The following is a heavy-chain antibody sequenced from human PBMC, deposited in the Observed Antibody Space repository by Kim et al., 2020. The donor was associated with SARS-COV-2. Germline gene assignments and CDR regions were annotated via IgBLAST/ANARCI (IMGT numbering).Heavy chain of an antibody. CDR1: GYTFTSYG. V-gene: IGHV1-18*01. D-gene: IGHD6-19*01. CDR2: ISAYNGNT. Sequence: ASVKVSCKASGYTFTSYGISWVRQAPGQGLEWMGWISAYNGNTNYAQKLQGRVTMTTDTSTSTAYMELRSLRSDDTAVYYCARDGVMSAGIAVAGTQLDYWGQGTLVTVSS. CDR3: ARDGVMSAGIAVAGTQLDY. J-gene: IGHJ4*02.